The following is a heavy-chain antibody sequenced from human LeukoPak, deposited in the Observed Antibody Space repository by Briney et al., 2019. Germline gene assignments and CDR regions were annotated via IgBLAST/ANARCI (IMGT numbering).Heavy chain of an antibody. CDR1: GFTFSSYG. CDR3: AVMHGYYDGSGYWVQ. D-gene: IGHD3-22*01. J-gene: IGHJ4*02. CDR2: ITPGGAST. V-gene: IGHV3-23*01. Sequence: GGSLRLSCEASGFTFSSYGMSWVRQAPGQGLEWVSFITPGGASTSYADSVKGRFTISRDNPRNTLYMQMNSLRDEDTALYYCAVMHGYYDGSGYWVQWGQGTLVTVSS.